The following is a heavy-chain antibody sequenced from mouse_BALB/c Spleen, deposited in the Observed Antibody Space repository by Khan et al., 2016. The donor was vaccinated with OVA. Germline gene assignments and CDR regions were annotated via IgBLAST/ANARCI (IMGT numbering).Heavy chain of an antibody. V-gene: IGHV1-37*01. J-gene: IGHJ3*01. CDR2: INPYNGCT. CDR3: VRYASEGDYVEAGFAY. CDR1: GYSFTGYT. D-gene: IGHD1-1*01. Sequence: EVQLQQPGPELVKPGASMKMSCKASGYSFTGYTMNWVKQSHVKNLEWIGLINPYNGCTAYNQKFRGKATLTVDMSSNTAYMDLLSLTSEDSAVYYCVRYASEGDYVEAGFAYWGQGTLGTVSA.